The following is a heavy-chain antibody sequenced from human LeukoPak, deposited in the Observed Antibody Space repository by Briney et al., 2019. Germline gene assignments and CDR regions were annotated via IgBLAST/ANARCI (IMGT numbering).Heavy chain of an antibody. CDR1: GYTLTELS. Sequence: ASVKVSCKVSGYTLTELSMHWVRQAPGKGLEWMGGFDPEDGETIYAQKFQGRVTMTEDTSTDTAYMELSSLRPEDTAVYYCATDLEQLVLGAFDPWGQGTLVTVSS. CDR3: ATDLEQLVLGAFDP. CDR2: FDPEDGET. J-gene: IGHJ5*02. D-gene: IGHD6-13*01. V-gene: IGHV1-24*01.